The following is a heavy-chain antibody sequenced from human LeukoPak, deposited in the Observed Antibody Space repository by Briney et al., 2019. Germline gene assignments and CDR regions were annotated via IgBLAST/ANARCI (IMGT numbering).Heavy chain of an antibody. Sequence: PGGSLRLSCVSSGFTFSNYGMRWVRQAPGKGLEWVALIWHDGSNKYYADSVRGRVTISRDNSKNTLYLQMNSLTAEDTAVYFCAKDGDAYIEYYYYYMDVWGKGTTVTVSS. CDR1: GFTFSNYG. J-gene: IGHJ6*03. CDR3: AKDGDAYIEYYYYYMDV. CDR2: IWHDGSNK. V-gene: IGHV3-33*06. D-gene: IGHD5-24*01.